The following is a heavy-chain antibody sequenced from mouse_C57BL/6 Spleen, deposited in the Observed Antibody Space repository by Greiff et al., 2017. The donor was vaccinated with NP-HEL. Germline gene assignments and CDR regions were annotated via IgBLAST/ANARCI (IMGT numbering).Heavy chain of an antibody. V-gene: IGHV3-6*01. J-gene: IGHJ2*01. Sequence: DVQLQESGPGLVKPSQSLSLTCSVTGYSITSGYYWNWIRQFPGNKLEWMGYISYDGSNNYNPSLNNRISITRDTSKNQFFLKLNSVTTEDTATYYCARGAVVTPFDYWGQGTTLTVSS. D-gene: IGHD2-2*01. CDR2: ISYDGSN. CDR3: ARGAVVTPFDY. CDR1: GYSITSGYY.